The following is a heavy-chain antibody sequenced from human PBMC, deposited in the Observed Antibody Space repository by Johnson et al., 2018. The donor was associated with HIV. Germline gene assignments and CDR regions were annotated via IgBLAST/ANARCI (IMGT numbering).Heavy chain of an antibody. CDR3: AKDPRSSSWYWDAFNI. CDR1: GFTLSDFY. V-gene: IGHV3-11*01. Sequence: QVQLVESGGGLVKPGGSLRLSCAASGFTLSDFYMSWIRQAPGKGPEWLSYISASGSNIYYVDSVKGRFTISRDDAKNLLFLQMNSLRAEDTAVYYCAKDPRSSSWYWDAFNIWGQGTMVTVSS. CDR2: ISASGSNI. D-gene: IGHD6-13*01. J-gene: IGHJ3*02.